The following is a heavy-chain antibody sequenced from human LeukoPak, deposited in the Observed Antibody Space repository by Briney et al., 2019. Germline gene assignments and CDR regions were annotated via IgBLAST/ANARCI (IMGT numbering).Heavy chain of an antibody. V-gene: IGHV5-51*01. CDR2: IYPGDSDT. Sequence: GASLQISCKGSGSIFATYWIGWVRQLPGKGLEWMGIIYPGDSDTRYSPSFQGQVTISADKSISTAFLQWSSLKASDTAMYYCARRGYCGGDCYSDYWGQGTLVTVSS. D-gene: IGHD2-21*01. CDR1: GSIFATYW. J-gene: IGHJ4*02. CDR3: ARRGYCGGDCYSDY.